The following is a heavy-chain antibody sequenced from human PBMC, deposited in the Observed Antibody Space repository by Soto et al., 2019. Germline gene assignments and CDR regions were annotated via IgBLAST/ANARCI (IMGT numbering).Heavy chain of an antibody. Sequence: SETLSLTCSVSGGSISSYYWSLIRQPPGKGLEWIVYIYYSGSSNYNPSLKSRVTISVDTSKNQFSLQLSSVTAADTAVYYCARKKWLVLNAFDIRGQGTMVTVSS. CDR3: ARKKWLVLNAFDI. CDR1: GGSISSYY. CDR2: IYYSGSS. V-gene: IGHV4-59*01. J-gene: IGHJ3*02. D-gene: IGHD6-19*01.